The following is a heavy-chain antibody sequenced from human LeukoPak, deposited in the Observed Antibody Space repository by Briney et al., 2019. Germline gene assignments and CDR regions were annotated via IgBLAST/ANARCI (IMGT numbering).Heavy chain of an antibody. CDR2: IIPIFGTA. J-gene: IGHJ3*02. CDR3: ARSNWSGAFDI. CDR1: GGTFSSYA. Sequence: GSSVKVSCKASGGTFSSYAISWVRQAPGQGLGWMGGIIPIFGTANYAQKFQGRVTITADKSTSTAYMELSSLRSEDTAVYYCARSNWSGAFDIWGQGTMVTVSS. V-gene: IGHV1-69*06. D-gene: IGHD1-1*01.